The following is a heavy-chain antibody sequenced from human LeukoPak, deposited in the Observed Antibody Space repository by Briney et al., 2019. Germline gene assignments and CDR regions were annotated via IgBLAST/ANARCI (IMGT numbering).Heavy chain of an antibody. V-gene: IGHV5-51*01. CDR1: GYSFTSYW. CDR3: ARGGYCGSGSYYSFDY. Sequence: GESLKISCKGPGYSFTSYWIGWVRQMPGKGLEWMGIIYPGDSDTRYSPSFQGQVTISADKSINTAYLQRSSLKASDTAMYYCARGGYCGSGSYYSFDYWGQGTLVTVSS. J-gene: IGHJ4*02. CDR2: IYPGDSDT. D-gene: IGHD3-10*01.